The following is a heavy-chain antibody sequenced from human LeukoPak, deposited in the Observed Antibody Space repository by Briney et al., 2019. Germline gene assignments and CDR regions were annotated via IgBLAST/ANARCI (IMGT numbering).Heavy chain of an antibody. D-gene: IGHD6-19*01. CDR3: AKRGSAWSSDY. CDR1: GFTFISSA. J-gene: IGHJ4*02. V-gene: IGHV1-58*01. CDR2: IVVGSGNT. Sequence: SVKVSCKASGFTFISSAVQWVRQARGQRLEWIGWIVVGSGNTNYAQKFHKRVTITRDMSTSTAYMELSSLRSEDTAVYYCAKRGSAWSSDYWGQGTLVTVSS.